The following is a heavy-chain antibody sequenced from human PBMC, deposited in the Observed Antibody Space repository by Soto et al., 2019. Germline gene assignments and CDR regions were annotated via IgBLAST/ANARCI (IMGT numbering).Heavy chain of an antibody. V-gene: IGHV1-18*01. Sequence: QLQLVQSGAEVKKPGASVKVSCKASGYTLTSYGISWVRQAPGQGLEWMGWISGYNGATNYAYKLQGRVTMTTDTSTSTAYMELRSLRPDDTAVYCCATFYSHGWPRGNLDQWGQGTLVTVSS. CDR2: ISGYNGAT. J-gene: IGHJ4*02. CDR1: GYTLTSYG. D-gene: IGHD6-19*01. CDR3: ATFYSHGWPRGNLDQ.